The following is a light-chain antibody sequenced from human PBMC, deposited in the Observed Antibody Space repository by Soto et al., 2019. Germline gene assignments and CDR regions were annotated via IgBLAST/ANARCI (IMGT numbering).Light chain of an antibody. CDR3: QQPASLLST. Sequence: SPMTQPAASLSASMGDIVTSTCRASQDIAIYLAWYQQKPGGAPKLLIYAASTLYGGVPSRFSGSGSGTDFALTIISLQAEDCARYYSQQPASLLSTFGEVTKVDIK. CDR2: AAS. V-gene: IGKV1-9*01. CDR1: QDIAIY. J-gene: IGKJ4*01.